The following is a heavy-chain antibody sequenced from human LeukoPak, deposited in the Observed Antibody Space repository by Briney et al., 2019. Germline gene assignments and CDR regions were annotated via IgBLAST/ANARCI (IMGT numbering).Heavy chain of an antibody. CDR2: IYYSGST. CDR1: GGSISSSSYY. D-gene: IGHD2-15*01. J-gene: IGHJ5*02. Sequence: PSETLSLTCTVSGGSISSSSYYWGWIRQPPGKGLEWIGSIYYSGSTYYNPSLKSRVTISVDTSKNQFSLKLSSVTAADTAVYYCAREWGIVVVVAAMGLRYQNNWFDPWGQGTLVTVSS. CDR3: AREWGIVVVVAAMGLRYQNNWFDP. V-gene: IGHV4-39*07.